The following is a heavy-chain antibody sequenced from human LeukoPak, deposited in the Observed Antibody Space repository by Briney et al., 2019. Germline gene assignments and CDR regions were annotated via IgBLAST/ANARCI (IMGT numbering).Heavy chain of an antibody. D-gene: IGHD3-9*01. CDR1: GGSISSSSYY. J-gene: IGHJ4*02. V-gene: IGHV4-61*01. CDR3: ARGSRYYDILTGYYNPRLYYFDY. CDR2: IYYSGST. Sequence: PSETLSLTCTVSGGSISSSSYYWSWIRQPPGKGLEWIGYIYYSGSTNYNPSLKSRVTISVDTSKNQFSLKLSSVTAADTAVYYCARGSRYYDILTGYYNPRLYYFDYWGQGTLVTVSS.